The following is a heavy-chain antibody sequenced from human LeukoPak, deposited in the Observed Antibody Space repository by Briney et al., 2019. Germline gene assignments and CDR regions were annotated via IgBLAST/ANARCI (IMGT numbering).Heavy chain of an antibody. J-gene: IGHJ4*02. CDR1: GFTFSSYW. V-gene: IGHV3-9*01. Sequence: GGSLRLSCAASGFTFSSYWMSWVRQAPGKGLEWVSGISWYSGSIGYADSVKGRFTISRDNAKNSLYLQMNSLRAEDTALYYCAKDSLGVAAAGTFDYWGQGTLVTVSS. CDR2: ISWYSGSI. CDR3: AKDSLGVAAAGTFDY. D-gene: IGHD6-13*01.